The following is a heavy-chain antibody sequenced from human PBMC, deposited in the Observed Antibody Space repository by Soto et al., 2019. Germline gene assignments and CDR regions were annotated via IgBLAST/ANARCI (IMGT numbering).Heavy chain of an antibody. V-gene: IGHV4-61*01. CDR2: AFYSGST. CDR3: ATDPRFLGGYLDF. CDR1: GGSVSSGSYY. D-gene: IGHD3-3*01. J-gene: IGHJ4*02. Sequence: SETLSLTCLVSGGSVSSGSYYWHWIRQPPGKGLEWIGYAFYSGSTNYNPSLKSRLTISVDKSKNQFSLMLGSVTAADTAVYFCATDPRFLGGYLDFWGQGIPVTVSS.